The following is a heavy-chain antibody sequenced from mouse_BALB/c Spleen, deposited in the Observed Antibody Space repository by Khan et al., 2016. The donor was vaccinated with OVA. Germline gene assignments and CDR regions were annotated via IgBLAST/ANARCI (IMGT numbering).Heavy chain of an antibody. Sequence: QVQLKQSGAELAKPGASVKMSCKASGYTFTTYWMHWVKQRPGQGLEWIGYINTTSGYTDYNETFKDRATLSADKSSSTAYMQLSSLTSEDSAVYYCTRDRMDYWGQGTTLTVSS. J-gene: IGHJ2*01. CDR1: GYTFTTYW. CDR3: TRDRMDY. V-gene: IGHV1-7*01. CDR2: INTTSGYT.